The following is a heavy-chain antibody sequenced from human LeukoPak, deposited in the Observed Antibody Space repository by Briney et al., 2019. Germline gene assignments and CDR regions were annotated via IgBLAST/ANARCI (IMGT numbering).Heavy chain of an antibody. Sequence: GGSLRLSCAASGFTFSSYAMHWVRQAPGKGLEWVAVISFDGSNKYYVDSVKGRFTISRDNSKNTLYLEMNSLRAEDTAVYYCAKDLSSGWYEEYYFDYWGQGTLVTVSS. CDR2: ISFDGSNK. CDR1: GFTFSSYA. J-gene: IGHJ4*02. D-gene: IGHD6-19*01. CDR3: AKDLSSGWYEEYYFDY. V-gene: IGHV3-30*18.